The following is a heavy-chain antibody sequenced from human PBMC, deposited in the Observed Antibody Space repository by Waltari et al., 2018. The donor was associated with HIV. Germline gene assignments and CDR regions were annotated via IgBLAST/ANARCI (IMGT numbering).Heavy chain of an antibody. CDR3: ARVIVEMATKYSGLDY. CDR2: IIPILGIA. Sequence: QVQLVQSGAEVKKPGSSVKVSCKASGGTFSSYAISWVRQAPGQGLEWMGRIIPILGIANYEQKFQGRVTITADKSTSTAYMELSSLRSEDTAVYYCARVIVEMATKYSGLDYWGQGTLVTVSS. J-gene: IGHJ4*02. CDR1: GGTFSSYA. V-gene: IGHV1-69*04. D-gene: IGHD5-12*01.